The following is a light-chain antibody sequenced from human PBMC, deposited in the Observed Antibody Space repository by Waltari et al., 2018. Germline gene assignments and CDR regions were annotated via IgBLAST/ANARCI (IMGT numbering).Light chain of an antibody. CDR2: DAS. Sequence: DIQRTQSPSSLSASVGDRVTISCQASRNINNFLNWYQQKPGQAPKLLIYDASNLEIGVPYRFSVRGSETHFTFTLSSLQPEDVATYYCQQYDDCPPYTFGQGTKVEIK. V-gene: IGKV1-33*01. CDR3: QQYDDCPPYT. CDR1: RNINNF. J-gene: IGKJ2*01.